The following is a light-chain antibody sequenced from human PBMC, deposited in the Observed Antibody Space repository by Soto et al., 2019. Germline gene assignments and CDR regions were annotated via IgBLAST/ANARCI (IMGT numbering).Light chain of an antibody. CDR1: SSDIGSSTF. CDR2: EVT. Sequence: QSALTQPPSSSGSPGQSVTISCTGTSSDIGSSTFVSWYQQHPGKAPKLIIYEVTQRPSGVPDRFSGSKSGNTVSLTVSGRQAEDEADYFCSSHAGSRQVVFGGWTKVTFL. V-gene: IGLV2-8*01. J-gene: IGLJ2*01. CDR3: SSHAGSRQVV.